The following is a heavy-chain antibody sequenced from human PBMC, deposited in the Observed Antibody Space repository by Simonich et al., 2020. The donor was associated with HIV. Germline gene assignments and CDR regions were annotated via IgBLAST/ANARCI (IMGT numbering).Heavy chain of an antibody. V-gene: IGHV4-34*01. CDR1: AGSFSGHY. J-gene: IGHJ4*02. Sequence: QVHLQQWGTGLLKPSEPLSLTCAVYAGSFSGHYWGWIRQFPGKGLEWIAEINHSGSTIYSPSLKSRVTISVDPSKNQFSLKLSSVTAADTAVYYCARQSLAARLFDDWGQGTLVTVSS. D-gene: IGHD6-6*01. CDR3: ARQSLAARLFDD. CDR2: INHSGST.